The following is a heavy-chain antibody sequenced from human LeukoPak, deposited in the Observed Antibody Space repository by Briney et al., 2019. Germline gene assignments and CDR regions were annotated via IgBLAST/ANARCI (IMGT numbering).Heavy chain of an antibody. J-gene: IGHJ4*02. V-gene: IGHV4-59*01. CDR3: ARVFDSSGGYDY. CDR2: IYYSGST. D-gene: IGHD3-22*01. Sequence: PSETLSLTCTVSGGSISSYYWSWIRQPPGKGLEWIGYIYYSGSTNYNPSLKSRVTISVDTSKNQFSLKLSSVTAADTAVYYCARVFDSSGGYDYWGQGTLVTVYS. CDR1: GGSISSYY.